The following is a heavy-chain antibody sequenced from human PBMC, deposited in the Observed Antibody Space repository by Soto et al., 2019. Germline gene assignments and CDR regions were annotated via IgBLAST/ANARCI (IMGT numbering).Heavy chain of an antibody. CDR3: AKGGWYTSSSRSDC. Sequence: QVQLVESGGGVVQPGTSLRLSCSASGFTLSGVDMHWVRQAPGKGLEWVAVMSYDGRNQYYADSVKGRFTVSRDSSKSTLYLQMNSLRTEDAAVYHCAKGGWYTSSSRSDCWGQGTLVTVSS. J-gene: IGHJ4*02. CDR1: GFTLSGVD. V-gene: IGHV3-30*18. D-gene: IGHD6-6*01. CDR2: MSYDGRNQ.